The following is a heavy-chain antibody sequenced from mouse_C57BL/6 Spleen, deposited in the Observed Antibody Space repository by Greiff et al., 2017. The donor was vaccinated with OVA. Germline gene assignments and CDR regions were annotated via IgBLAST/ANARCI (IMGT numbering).Heavy chain of an antibody. V-gene: IGHV1-82*01. CDR1: GYAFSSSW. J-gene: IGHJ1*03. D-gene: IGHD1-1*01. CDR2: IYPGDGDP. Sequence: VQLQESGPELVKPGASVTISCKASGYAFSSSWMNWVKQRPGKGLEWIGRIYPGDGDPNYNGKFTGKATLTADKSSSTAYMQLSSLTSEDSAVYFCARSLRGYFDVWGTGTTVTVSS. CDR3: ARSLRGYFDV.